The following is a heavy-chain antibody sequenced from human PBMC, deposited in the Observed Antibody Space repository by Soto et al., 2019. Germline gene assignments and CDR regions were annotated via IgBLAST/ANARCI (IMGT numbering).Heavy chain of an antibody. D-gene: IGHD1-7*01. CDR1: GYTFTSYY. Sequence: ASVNVSCKASGYTFTSYYMHWVRQAPGQGLEWMGIINPSGGSTSYAQKFRGRVTMTRDTSTSTVYMELSSLRSEDTAVYYCARGSLITGTTGPYYYGMDVWGQGTTVTVSS. CDR3: ARGSLITGTTGPYYYGMDV. CDR2: INPSGGST. J-gene: IGHJ6*02. V-gene: IGHV1-46*01.